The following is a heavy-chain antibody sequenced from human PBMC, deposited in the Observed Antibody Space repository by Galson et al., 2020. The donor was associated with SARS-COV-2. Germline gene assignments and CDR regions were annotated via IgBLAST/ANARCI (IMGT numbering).Heavy chain of an antibody. V-gene: IGHV1-69*13. CDR1: GGTFSSYA. J-gene: IGHJ6*02. Sequence: SVKVSCKASGGTFSSYAISWVRQAPGQGLEWMGGIIPIFGTANYAQKFQGRVTITADESTSTAYMELSSLRSEDTAVYYCATSGQWGGQGYYYGMDVWGQGTTVTVSS. CDR3: ATSGQWGGQGYYYGMDV. CDR2: IIPIFGTA. D-gene: IGHD6-25*01.